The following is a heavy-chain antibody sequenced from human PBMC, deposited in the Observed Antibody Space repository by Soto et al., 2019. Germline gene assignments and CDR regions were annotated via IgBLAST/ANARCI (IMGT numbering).Heavy chain of an antibody. Sequence: GESLKISCQGSGYSFTSYWITWVRQMPGKGLEWMGRIDPSDSYTNYSPSFQGHVTFSVDKSFSTAYLQWSSLKASDTAMYYCARLPYSSGWYQLDFWGQGTLVTSPQ. J-gene: IGHJ4*02. CDR2: IDPSDSYT. CDR3: ARLPYSSGWYQLDF. V-gene: IGHV5-10-1*01. D-gene: IGHD6-13*01. CDR1: GYSFTSYW.